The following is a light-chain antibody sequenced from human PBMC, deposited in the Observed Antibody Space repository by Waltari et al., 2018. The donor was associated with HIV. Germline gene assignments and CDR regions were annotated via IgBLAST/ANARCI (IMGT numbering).Light chain of an antibody. CDR1: SPNIGSNT. CDR2: SNN. V-gene: IGLV1-44*01. J-gene: IGLJ3*02. CDR3: AAWDDSLNGSYV. Sequence: QSVLTQPPSASGTPGQRVTISCPGSSPNIGSNTGNLYQQLPGPAPKLLIYSNNQRPSGVPDRFSGSKSGTSASLAISGLQSEDEADYYCAAWDDSLNGSYVFGGGTKLTVL.